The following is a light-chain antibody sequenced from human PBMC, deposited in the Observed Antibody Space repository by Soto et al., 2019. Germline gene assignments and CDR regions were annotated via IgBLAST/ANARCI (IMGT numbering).Light chain of an antibody. J-gene: IGKJ1*01. CDR2: EAS. CDR3: QQYYSFWT. CDR1: RSVDKW. V-gene: IGKV1-5*02. Sequence: DIQMTQSPSTLSASLGDRVTIICRASRSVDKWLAWYQQKSGIAPKLLIYEASHLQSGVPSRFGGSGSGTEFTLTINNLQPEDVASYYCQQYYSFWTFGQGTTVEV.